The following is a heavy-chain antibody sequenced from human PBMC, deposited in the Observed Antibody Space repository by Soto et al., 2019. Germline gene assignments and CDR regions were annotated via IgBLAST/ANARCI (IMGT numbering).Heavy chain of an antibody. V-gene: IGHV3-23*01. J-gene: IGHJ5*02. Sequence: PGGSLRLSCVASGFTFSNYAMTWVRQAPGKGLEWVSGISGSATGTYYADSVKGRFTVSRDNSKNTLYLQMSSLRVEDTAVYYCAKDQSIGDCSRTSCYEWVYLDPWGQGTLVTVSS. D-gene: IGHD2-2*01. CDR2: ISGSATGT. CDR3: AKDQSIGDCSRTSCYEWVYLDP. CDR1: GFTFSNYA.